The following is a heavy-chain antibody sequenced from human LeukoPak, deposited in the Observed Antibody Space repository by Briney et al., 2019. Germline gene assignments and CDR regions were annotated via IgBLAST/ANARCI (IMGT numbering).Heavy chain of an antibody. CDR1: GGTFSSYA. D-gene: IGHD5-18*01. CDR2: INTNTGNP. J-gene: IGHJ4*02. V-gene: IGHV7-4-1*02. Sequence: ASVKVSCKASGGTFSSYAISWVRQAPGQGLEWMGWINTNTGNPTYAQGFTGRFVFSLDTSVSTAYLQISSLKAEDTAVYYCARGYSYGSPSEAYYFDYWGQGTLVTVSS. CDR3: ARGYSYGSPSEAYYFDY.